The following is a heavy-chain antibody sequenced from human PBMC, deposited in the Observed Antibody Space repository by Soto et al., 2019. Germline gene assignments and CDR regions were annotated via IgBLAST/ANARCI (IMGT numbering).Heavy chain of an antibody. CDR1: GYTFSAYT. V-gene: IGHV1-3*01. D-gene: IGHD3-3*02. CDR2: INAGSGNT. J-gene: IGHJ3*02. CDR3: ARDTETLGPRANDALDI. Sequence: GASVKVSCQATGYTFSAYTMNWVRQAPGQILEWMGWINAGSGNTKYSQNFQGRVSITRDTSASTVYRELTGVTSEDTAVYYCARDTETLGPRANDALDIWGQGTMVTVSS.